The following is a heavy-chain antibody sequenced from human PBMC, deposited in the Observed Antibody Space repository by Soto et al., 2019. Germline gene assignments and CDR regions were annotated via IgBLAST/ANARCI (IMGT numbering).Heavy chain of an antibody. Sequence: VGSLRLSCAASGFSFSISPMHWVRQAPGKGPEWVALISYDGANKFYADSVKGRFTISRDNSKSTLYLQVDSLRPEDAAVYYCARDPKTSGGQHWAFNYFDSWGQGTLVTVSS. CDR3: ARDPKTSGGQHWAFNYFDS. CDR2: ISYDGANK. J-gene: IGHJ4*02. CDR1: GFSFSISP. V-gene: IGHV3-30-3*01. D-gene: IGHD7-27*01.